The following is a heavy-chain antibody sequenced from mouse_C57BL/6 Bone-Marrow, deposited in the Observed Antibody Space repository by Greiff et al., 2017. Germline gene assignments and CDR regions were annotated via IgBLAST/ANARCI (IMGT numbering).Heavy chain of an antibody. CDR1: GFTFSSYA. CDR2: ISSGGDYI. Sequence: EVKLMESGEGLVKPGGSLKLSCAASGFTFSSYAMSWVRQTPEKRLEWVAYISSGGDYIYYADTVKGRFTISRDTARNTLYLQMSSLKSEDTAMYYCTREGCYYWYFDVWGTGTTVTVSS. J-gene: IGHJ1*03. V-gene: IGHV5-9-1*02. CDR3: TREGCYYWYFDV.